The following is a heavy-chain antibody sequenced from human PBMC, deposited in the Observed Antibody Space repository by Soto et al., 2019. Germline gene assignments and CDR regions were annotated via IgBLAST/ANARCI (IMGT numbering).Heavy chain of an antibody. Sequence: QVQLVESGGGVVQPGRSLRLSCAASGFTFSSYGMHWVRQAPGKGLEWVAVISYDGSNKYYADSVKGRFTISRDNSKNTLYLQMNSLIAEDTAVYYCAKDRGGPYYYDSSGFDDAFDIWGQGTMVTVSS. CDR3: AKDRGGPYYYDSSGFDDAFDI. J-gene: IGHJ3*02. V-gene: IGHV3-30*18. CDR1: GFTFSSYG. CDR2: ISYDGSNK. D-gene: IGHD3-22*01.